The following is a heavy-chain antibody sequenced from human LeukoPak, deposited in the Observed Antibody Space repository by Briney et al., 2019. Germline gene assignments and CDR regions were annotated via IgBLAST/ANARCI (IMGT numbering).Heavy chain of an antibody. D-gene: IGHD4-17*01. J-gene: IGHJ6*02. Sequence: TGGSLRLSCAASGFTFSSYDMHWVRQATGKGLEWVSAIGTAGDTYYPGSVKGRFTISRENAKNSLYLQMNSLRAGDTAVYYCARSTVTTRYYYGMDVWGQGTTVTVSS. V-gene: IGHV3-13*01. CDR1: GFTFSSYD. CDR3: ARSTVTTRYYYGMDV. CDR2: IGTAGDT.